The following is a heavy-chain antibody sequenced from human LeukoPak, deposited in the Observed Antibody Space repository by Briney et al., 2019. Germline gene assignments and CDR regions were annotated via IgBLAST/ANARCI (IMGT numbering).Heavy chain of an antibody. D-gene: IGHD6-13*01. CDR3: ARMEASYSSSWYGYYYYYGMDV. CDR1: GYTFTSYG. CDR2: ISAYNGNT. V-gene: IGHV1-18*01. J-gene: IGHJ6*02. Sequence: GASVTVSCKASGYTFTSYGISWVRQAPGQGLEWMGWISAYNGNTNYAQKLQGRVTMTTDTSTSTAYMELRSLRSDDTAVYYCARMEASYSSSWYGYYYYYGMDVWGQGTTVTVSS.